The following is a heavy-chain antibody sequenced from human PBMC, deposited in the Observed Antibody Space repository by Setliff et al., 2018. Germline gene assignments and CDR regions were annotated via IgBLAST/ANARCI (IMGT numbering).Heavy chain of an antibody. D-gene: IGHD2-15*01. J-gene: IGHJ5*02. V-gene: IGHV4-39*01. CDR2: IYDSGSS. CDR1: GGSVSNGGFF. CDR3: GRGFSRIEGWGNWFDP. Sequence: SETLSLTCTVSGGSVSNGGFFWGWLRKAPGKGLEWIGNIYDSGSSNYNASLKSRLIITRDTSKNQNSLKLTSLTAADTAVYYCGRGFSRIEGWGNWFDPWGQGILVTVSS.